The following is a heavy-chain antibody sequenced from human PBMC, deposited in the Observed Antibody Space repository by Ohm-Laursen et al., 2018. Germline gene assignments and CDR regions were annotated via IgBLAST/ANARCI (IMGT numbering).Heavy chain of an antibody. V-gene: IGHV3-23*01. CDR2: TSGSGAGT. J-gene: IGHJ4*02. D-gene: IGHD2-15*01. CDR3: AKVSVVVVAAGSCNDY. Sequence: SLRLSCTASGFTFSRYAMSWVRQAPGKGLEWVSGTSGSGAGTYYAESVRGRFTISRDNSKDTLFLQMNSLRAEDTAVYYCAKVSVVVVAAGSCNDYWGPGTLVTVSS. CDR1: GFTFSRYA.